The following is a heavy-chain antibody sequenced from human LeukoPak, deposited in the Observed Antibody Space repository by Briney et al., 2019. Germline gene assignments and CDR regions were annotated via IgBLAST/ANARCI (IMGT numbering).Heavy chain of an antibody. CDR2: IHRDGRT. V-gene: IGHV4-4*02. D-gene: IGHD3-9*01. J-gene: IGHJ4*02. Sequence: SETLSLTCAVSGGSIRSSNWWSWVRQPPGQGLEWIGEIHRDGRTRYNPSLKSRVTMSMDYSKNQFSLSVTSVTAADTAIYYCGKTDIYFNPIDYWGPGSLVTVSS. CDR1: GGSIRSSNW. CDR3: GKTDIYFNPIDY.